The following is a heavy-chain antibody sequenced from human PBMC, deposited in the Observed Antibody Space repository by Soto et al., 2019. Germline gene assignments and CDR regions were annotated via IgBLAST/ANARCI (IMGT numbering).Heavy chain of an antibody. V-gene: IGHV3-30*18. J-gene: IGHJ4*02. Sequence: GGSLRLSCAASGFTFSSYGMHWVRQAPGKGLEWVAVISYDGSNKYYADSVKGRFTISRDNSKNTLYLQMNSLRAEDTAVYYCEKDSRRYCSSTSCSTLFDYWGQGTLVTVSP. CDR1: GFTFSSYG. CDR3: EKDSRRYCSSTSCSTLFDY. CDR2: ISYDGSNK. D-gene: IGHD2-2*01.